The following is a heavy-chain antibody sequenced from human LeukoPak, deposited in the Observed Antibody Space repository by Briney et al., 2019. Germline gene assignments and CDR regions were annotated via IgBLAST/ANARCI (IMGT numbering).Heavy chain of an antibody. CDR1: GFTFTRYA. CDR2: ISPPGDNT. CDR3: AREATSSSGWYIDY. J-gene: IGHJ4*02. V-gene: IGHV3-23*01. Sequence: GESLRLSCAASGFTFTRYAMKWVRQAPGKGPEWVSTISPPGDNTYYADSVKGRFTISRDNSKNTESLQMNSLRAGDTAVYYCAREATSSSGWYIDYWGQGTLVAVSS. D-gene: IGHD6-25*01.